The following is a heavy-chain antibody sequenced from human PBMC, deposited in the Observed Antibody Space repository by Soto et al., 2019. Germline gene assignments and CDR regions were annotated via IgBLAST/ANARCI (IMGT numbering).Heavy chain of an antibody. CDR3: ARGRRTYTIFGVVTTSYFDY. CDR1: GGSFSGYY. J-gene: IGHJ4*02. V-gene: IGHV4-34*01. CDR2: INHSGST. Sequence: SETLSLTXAVYGGSFSGYYWSWIRQPPGKGLEWIGEINHSGSTNYNPSLKSRVTISVDTSKNQFSLKLSSVTAADTAVYYCARGRRTYTIFGVVTTSYFDYWGQGTLVTVSS. D-gene: IGHD3-3*01.